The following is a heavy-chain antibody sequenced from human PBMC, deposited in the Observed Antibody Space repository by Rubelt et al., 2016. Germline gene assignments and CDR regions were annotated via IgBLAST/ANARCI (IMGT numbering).Heavy chain of an antibody. V-gene: IGHV4-34*01. CDR3: ASIQSSGWYSNWFDP. CDR2: INHSGST. D-gene: IGHD6-19*01. Sequence: QVQLQQWGAGLLKPSETLSLTCAVYGGSFSGYYWSWIRQPPGKGLEWIGEINHSGSTNYNPSLKSRVTMSADTAKNQFCLKLSPVTAADTAVYYGASIQSSGWYSNWFDPWGQGTLVTVSS. CDR1: GGSFSGYY. J-gene: IGHJ5*02.